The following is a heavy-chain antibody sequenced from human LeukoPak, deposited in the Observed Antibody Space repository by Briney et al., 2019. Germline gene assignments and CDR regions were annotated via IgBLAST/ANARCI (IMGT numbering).Heavy chain of an antibody. CDR1: GYSFTNYW. V-gene: IGHV5-51*01. CDR2: IYPGDSDT. D-gene: IGHD1-26*01. Sequence: GESLKISRKGSGYSFTNYWIAWVRQMPGKGLEWMGIIYPGDSDTRYSPSFQGLVTISADKSISTAYLQWSSLKASDTAMYYCARSPYSGTDARFDYWGHGILVTLSS. J-gene: IGHJ4*01. CDR3: ARSPYSGTDARFDY.